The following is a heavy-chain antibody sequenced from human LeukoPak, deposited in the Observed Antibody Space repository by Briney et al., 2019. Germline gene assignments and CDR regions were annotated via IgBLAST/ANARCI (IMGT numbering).Heavy chain of an antibody. CDR2: INHSGNT. J-gene: IGHJ4*02. V-gene: IGHV4-34*01. CDR3: ARIQPGGIHPDFDY. Sequence: KASETLSLTCAVYGGSFSDYYWSWIRQPPGKGLEWIGEINHSGNTNYNPSLKSRVTISVDTSKNQFSLKLSSVTAADTAVYYCARIQPGGIHPDFDYWGQGTLVTVSS. D-gene: IGHD6-13*01. CDR1: GGSFSDYY.